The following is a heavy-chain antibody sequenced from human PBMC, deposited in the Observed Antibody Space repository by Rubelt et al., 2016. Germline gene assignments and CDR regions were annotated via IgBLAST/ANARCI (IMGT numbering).Heavy chain of an antibody. CDR2: IIPILGIA. Sequence: QVQLVQSGAEVKKPGSSVKVSCKASGGTFSSYAISWVRQAPGQGLEWMGRIIPILGIASYAQKCQGGVTITADKSTSTAYMGLSSLRSEDTAVYYGARALEGDFDYWGQGTLVTVSS. CDR1: GGTFSSYA. V-gene: IGHV1-69*09. J-gene: IGHJ4*02. CDR3: ARALEGDFDY. D-gene: IGHD1-1*01.